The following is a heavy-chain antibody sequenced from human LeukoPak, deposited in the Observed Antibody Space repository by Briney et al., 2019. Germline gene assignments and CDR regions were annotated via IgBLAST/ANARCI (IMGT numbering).Heavy chain of an antibody. CDR2: ISSSSSTI. D-gene: IGHD5-12*01. J-gene: IGHJ4*02. Sequence: GGSLRLSCAPSRFTFSSYSMNWVRHAPGKGLERVSYISSSSSTIYYADSLKGRFTISRDNAKNSLYLQMNSLRAEDTAVYYCASTLDIVATIEGDYWGQGTLVTVSS. V-gene: IGHV3-48*01. CDR1: RFTFSSYS. CDR3: ASTLDIVATIEGDY.